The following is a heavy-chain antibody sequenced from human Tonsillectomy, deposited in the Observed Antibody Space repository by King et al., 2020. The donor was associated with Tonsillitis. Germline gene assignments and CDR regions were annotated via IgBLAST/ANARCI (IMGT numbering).Heavy chain of an antibody. CDR3: ARESGLRPPGGYFDL. D-gene: IGHD3-16*01. J-gene: IGHJ4*02. Sequence: VQLVESGGGLVQPGGSLRLSCGASAFTLSTYWMSWVRQTPGKGLEWVAGINQDGSEKYYVDSVRGRFTISRDNAKNSLFLQMNSLRAEDTALYYWARESGLRPPGGYFDLWGQGTLVPVSS. CDR2: INQDGSEK. CDR1: AFTLSTYW. V-gene: IGHV3-7*01.